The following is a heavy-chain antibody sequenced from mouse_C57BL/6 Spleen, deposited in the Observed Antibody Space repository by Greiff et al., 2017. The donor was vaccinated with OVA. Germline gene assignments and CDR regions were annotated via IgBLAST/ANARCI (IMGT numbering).Heavy chain of an antibody. D-gene: IGHD1-1*01. Sequence: QVQLQQSGAELVRPGASVTLSCKASGYTFTDYDMHWVKQTPVHGLAWIGAIDPDTGGTAYNQKFKGKATLTADNSSSTAYMELRSLTSEDSAYYYGTREGLRYGDDWGQGTTVTVSS. CDR3: TREGLRYGDD. J-gene: IGHJ4*01. CDR1: GYTFTDYD. V-gene: IGHV1-15*01. CDR2: IDPDTGGT.